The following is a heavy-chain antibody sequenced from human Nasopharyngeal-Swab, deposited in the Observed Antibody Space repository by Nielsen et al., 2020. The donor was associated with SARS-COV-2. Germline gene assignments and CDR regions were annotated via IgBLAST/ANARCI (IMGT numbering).Heavy chain of an antibody. Sequence: GESLKISCAASGFTFDDYAMHWVRQAPGKGLEWVSIIYPGGSTYYADSVKGRFTISRDSSWNTLYLQMNSLTAEDTAVYYCARVLDGYNGFDYWGQGTLVTVSS. D-gene: IGHD5-24*01. J-gene: IGHJ4*02. CDR2: IYPGGST. CDR3: ARVLDGYNGFDY. CDR1: GFTFDDYA. V-gene: IGHV3-53*01.